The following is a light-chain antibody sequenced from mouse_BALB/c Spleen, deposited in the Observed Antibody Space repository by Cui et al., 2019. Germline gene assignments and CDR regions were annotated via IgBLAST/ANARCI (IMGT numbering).Light chain of an antibody. CDR1: QSLPNSRTRKNY. CDR2: WAS. CDR3: KKSYNLHT. V-gene: IGKV8-21*01. J-gene: IGKJ4*01. Sequence: DIVMSQSPSSLAVSAGEKVTMICNTSQSLPNSRTRKNYLAWYQQKPGQSPKLLIYWASTRESGVPDRFTGSGSGTDFTLTISSVQAEDLAVYYCKKSYNLHTFGSGTKLEIK.